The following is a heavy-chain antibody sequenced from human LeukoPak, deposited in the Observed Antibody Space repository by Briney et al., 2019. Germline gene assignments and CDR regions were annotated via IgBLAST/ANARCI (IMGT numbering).Heavy chain of an antibody. J-gene: IGHJ4*02. CDR3: AKDRTYYYDSSGHDY. V-gene: IGHV3-48*04. CDR1: GLTFSSSA. D-gene: IGHD3-22*01. Sequence: GSLRLSCAASGLTFSSSAMSWVRQAPGKGLEWVSYISISGSTIYYADSVKGRFTISRDNAKNSLYLQMNSLRAEDTALYYCAKDRTYYYDSSGHDYWGQGTLVTVSS. CDR2: ISISGSTI.